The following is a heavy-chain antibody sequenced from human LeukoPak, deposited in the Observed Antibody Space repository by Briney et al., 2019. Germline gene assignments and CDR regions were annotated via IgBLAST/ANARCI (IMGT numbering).Heavy chain of an antibody. J-gene: IGHJ5*01. V-gene: IGHV3-66*01. Sequence: GGSLRLSCAVSGVSVTTNHMSWVRQAPGKGLEWVSVINAGGSAYYADSVKGRFTLSRDNSKNTLYLQMNSLRAEDTAVYYCSGGAAWGHGTLVTVSS. CDR1: GVSVTTNH. CDR2: INAGGSA. CDR3: SGGAA.